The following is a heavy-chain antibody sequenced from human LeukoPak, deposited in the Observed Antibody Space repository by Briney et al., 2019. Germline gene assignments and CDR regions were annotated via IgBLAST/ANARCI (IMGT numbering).Heavy chain of an antibody. CDR3: AKDLLKRVVAGPDY. Sequence: GGSLRLSCAASGFSFSSYAMSWVRQAPGKGLEWVSGITASGSSTYYADSVKGRFTISRDNSKNTLYPQMNSLRAEDTAVFYCAKDLLKRVVAGPDYWGQGTLVTVSS. CDR1: GFSFSSYA. J-gene: IGHJ4*02. V-gene: IGHV3-23*01. D-gene: IGHD6-19*01. CDR2: ITASGSST.